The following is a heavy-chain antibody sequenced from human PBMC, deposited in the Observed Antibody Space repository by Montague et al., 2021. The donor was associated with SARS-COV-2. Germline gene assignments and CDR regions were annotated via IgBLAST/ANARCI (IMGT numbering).Heavy chain of an antibody. CDR2: INNSGST. J-gene: IGHJ5*02. CDR3: ARGPHSLRYRYNWFDP. CDR1: GGSFSGYY. Sequence: SETLSLTCAVYGGSFSGYYWSWIRQPPGKGLEWIGEINNSGSTNYNPSLKSRVTISVDTSKNQFSLKLSSVTAADTAVYYCARGPHSLRYRYNWFDPWGQGTLVTVSS. V-gene: IGHV4-34*01. D-gene: IGHD3-16*02.